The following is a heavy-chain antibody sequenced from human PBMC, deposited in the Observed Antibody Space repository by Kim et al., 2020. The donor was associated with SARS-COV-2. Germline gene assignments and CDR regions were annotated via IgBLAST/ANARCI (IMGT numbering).Heavy chain of an antibody. V-gene: IGHV4-59*01. J-gene: IGHJ6*02. Sequence: NTSLKSRVTLSVDTSKNQFSLKLSSVTAADTAVYYCAGISGSYYYDGMDVWGQWTTVTVSS. D-gene: IGHD1-26*01. CDR3: AGISGSYYYDGMDV.